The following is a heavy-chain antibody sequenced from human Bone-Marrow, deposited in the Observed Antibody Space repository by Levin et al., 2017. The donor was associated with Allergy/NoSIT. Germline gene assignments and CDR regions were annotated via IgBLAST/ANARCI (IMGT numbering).Heavy chain of an antibody. CDR3: ARDFHTTTMASYWYFDL. CDR2: LYSGGDT. CDR1: GFTVSSKY. J-gene: IGHJ2*01. Sequence: SFAASGFTVSSKYMSWVRQAPGKGLEWVSILYSGGDTYYADSVEGRFTISRDSSKNTLDLEMNSLRVEDTAVYYCARDFHTTTMASYWYFDLWGRGTLVTVSS. V-gene: IGHV3-53*01. D-gene: IGHD5-18*01.